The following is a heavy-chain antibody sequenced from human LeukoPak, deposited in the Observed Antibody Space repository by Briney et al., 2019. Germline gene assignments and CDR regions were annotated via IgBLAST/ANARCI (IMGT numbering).Heavy chain of an antibody. V-gene: IGHV4-38-2*02. CDR3: ARVGAGGFLEFDP. CDR1: GYSISSGYY. D-gene: IGHD3-3*01. Sequence: SETLSLTCTVSGYSISSGYYWGWIRQPPGKGLEWIGSIYHSGSTYYNPSLKSRVTISVDTSKNQFSLKLSSVTAADTAVYYCARVGAGGFLEFDPWGRGTLVTVSS. CDR2: IYHSGST. J-gene: IGHJ2*01.